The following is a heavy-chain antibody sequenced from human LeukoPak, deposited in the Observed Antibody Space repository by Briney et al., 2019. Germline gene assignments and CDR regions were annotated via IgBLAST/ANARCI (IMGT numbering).Heavy chain of an antibody. Sequence: GGSLRLSCAASGFTFSSYEMNWVRQAPGKGLEWVSYISSSGSTKYYADSVMGRFTLSRDNAKKSLYLQMNRLIVEDTSVYYCAREALTDTTFGPYDYWGRGTLVTVSS. CDR2: ISSSGSTK. D-gene: IGHD4-17*01. J-gene: IGHJ4*02. V-gene: IGHV3-48*03. CDR1: GFTFSSYE. CDR3: AREALTDTTFGPYDY.